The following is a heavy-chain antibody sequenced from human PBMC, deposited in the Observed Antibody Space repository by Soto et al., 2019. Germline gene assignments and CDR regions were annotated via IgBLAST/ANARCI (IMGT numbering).Heavy chain of an antibody. CDR3: AREGSSDFWSGYWGDWFDP. CDR2: INAGNGNT. V-gene: IGHV1-3*01. CDR1: GYTFTSYA. D-gene: IGHD3-3*01. J-gene: IGHJ5*02. Sequence: ASVKVSCKASGYTFTSYAMHWVRQAPGQRLEWMGWINAGNGNTKYSQKFQGRVTITRDTSASTAYMELSSLRSEDTAVYYCAREGSSDFWSGYWGDWFDPWGQGPLVTVSS.